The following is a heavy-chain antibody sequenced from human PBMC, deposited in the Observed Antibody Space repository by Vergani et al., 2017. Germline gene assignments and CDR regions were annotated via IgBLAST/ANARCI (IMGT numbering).Heavy chain of an antibody. CDR3: ARVDTQVPATSHFYYMDV. J-gene: IGHJ6*03. CDR1: GGSISSGDHC. Sequence: QVQLQESGPGVVKPSQTLSLTFAVSGGSISSGDHCWTWIRQRPGKGLEWIGFIFYSGTTYDNPSLRSRLTSSVDTSQNQFSLKLRSVTAADTAVYYCARVDTQVPATSHFYYMDVWGKGTTVVVSS. V-gene: IGHV4-31*11. CDR2: IFYSGTT. D-gene: IGHD6-25*01.